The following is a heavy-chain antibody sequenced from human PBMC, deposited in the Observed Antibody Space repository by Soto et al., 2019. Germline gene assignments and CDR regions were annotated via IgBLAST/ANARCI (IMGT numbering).Heavy chain of an antibody. CDR1: GGSISSYY. Sequence: QVQLQESGPGLVKPSETLSLTCTVSGGSISSYYWSWIRQPPGKGLEWIGYIYYSGSTNYNPSLKSRVTISVDTSKNQFSLKLSSVTAADTAVYYCARALGHSLDYWGQGTLVTVSS. CDR2: IYYSGST. D-gene: IGHD3-16*01. J-gene: IGHJ4*02. V-gene: IGHV4-59*01. CDR3: ARALGHSLDY.